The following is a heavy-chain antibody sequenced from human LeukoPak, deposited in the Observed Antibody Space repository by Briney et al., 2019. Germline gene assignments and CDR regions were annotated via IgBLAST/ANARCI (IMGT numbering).Heavy chain of an antibody. CDR2: IYPGDSDT. CDR1: GYSFTSYW. V-gene: IGHV5-51*01. Sequence: GESLRICCKGSGYSFTSYWIGSVRQMPGKGLEWMGIIYPGDSDTRYSPSFQCQVTISADKSISTAYLQWSSPKASDTAMYYCALTMPNAFDIWGQRKMVTASS. J-gene: IGHJ3*02. CDR3: ALTMPNAFDI. D-gene: IGHD2/OR15-2a*01.